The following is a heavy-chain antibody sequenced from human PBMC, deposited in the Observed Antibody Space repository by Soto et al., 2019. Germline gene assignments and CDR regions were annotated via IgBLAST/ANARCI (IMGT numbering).Heavy chain of an antibody. CDR3: VSWSSGNYGPHYNY. D-gene: IGHD1-26*01. CDR1: GFTFSSNY. V-gene: IGHV3-66*01. Sequence: GGSLRLSCAASGFTFSSNYMSWVRQAPGKGLEWVSVIYSGGSTYYADSVKGRFTISRDNPKNSMSLQMNSLRADDTALYFCVSWSSGNYGPHYNYWGQGALVTV. CDR2: IYSGGST. J-gene: IGHJ4*02.